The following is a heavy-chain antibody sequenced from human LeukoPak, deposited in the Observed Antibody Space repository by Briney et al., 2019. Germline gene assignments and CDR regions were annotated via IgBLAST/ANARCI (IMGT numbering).Heavy chain of an antibody. J-gene: IGHJ4*02. V-gene: IGHV4-34*01. D-gene: IGHD6-13*01. CDR3: ARGGIAAAGLPRGH. CDR1: GGSFSGYY. Sequence: PSETLSLTCAVYGGSFSGYYWSWIRQPPGKWLEWIGEINHSGSTNYNPSLKSRITISVDTSKNQFSLKLSSVTAADTAVYYCARGGIAAAGLPRGHWGQGTLVTVSS. CDR2: INHSGST.